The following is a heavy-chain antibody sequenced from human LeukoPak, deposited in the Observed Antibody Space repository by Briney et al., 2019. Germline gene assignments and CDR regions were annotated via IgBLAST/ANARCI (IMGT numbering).Heavy chain of an antibody. D-gene: IGHD5-18*01. CDR3: AKDPRGYSYVRGMDV. CDR1: GFTFSSYA. Sequence: GGSLRLSCAASGFTFSSYAMSWVRQAPGKGLEWVSATSGSGGSTYYADSVKGRFTISRDNSKNTLYLQMNSLRAEDTAVYYCAKDPRGYSYVRGMDVWGQGTTVTDSS. V-gene: IGHV3-23*01. J-gene: IGHJ6*02. CDR2: TSGSGGST.